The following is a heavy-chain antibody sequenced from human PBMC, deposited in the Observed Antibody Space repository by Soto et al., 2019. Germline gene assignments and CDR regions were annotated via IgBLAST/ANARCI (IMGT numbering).Heavy chain of an antibody. CDR3: ARGQLPAATTDFDF. J-gene: IGHJ4*02. V-gene: IGHV3-33*01. D-gene: IGHD2-15*01. CDR2: IWFDGSNK. CDR1: GFTFSSYA. Sequence: QVHLVESGGGVVQPGGSLRLSCAASGFTFSSYAIHWVRQAPGKGLEWVAIIWFDGSNKYYADSVKGRFSISRDNSKNTLFLQMDSLRAEDTAVNYCARGQLPAATTDFDFWGQGTLVIVSS.